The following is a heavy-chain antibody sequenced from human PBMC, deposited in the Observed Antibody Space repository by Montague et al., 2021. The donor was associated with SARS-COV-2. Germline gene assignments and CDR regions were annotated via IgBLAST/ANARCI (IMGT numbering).Heavy chain of an antibody. D-gene: IGHD3-9*01. CDR3: ASSGITLTGLDAFGI. J-gene: IGHJ3*02. CDR1: GDSVSSKSVA. CDR2: TYYRSKWDS. Sequence: CAISGDSVSSKSVAWNWIRQSPSRGLEWLGRTYYRSKWDSDYAEXVKRRLVITPDTSKNQVSLQLNSVIPEDTAVYFCASSGITLTGLDAFGIWGQGTMVTVSS. V-gene: IGHV6-1*01.